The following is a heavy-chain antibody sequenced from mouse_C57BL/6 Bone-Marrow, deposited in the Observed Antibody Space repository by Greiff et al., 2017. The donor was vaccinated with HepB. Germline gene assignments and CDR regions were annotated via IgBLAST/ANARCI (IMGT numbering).Heavy chain of an antibody. V-gene: IGHV5-16*01. Sequence: EVQVVESEGGLVQPGSSMKLSCTASGFTFSDYYMAWVRQVPEKGLEWVANINYDGSSTYYLDSLKSRFIISRDNAKNILYLQMSSLKSEDTATYYCAREALTGTFDYWGQGTTLTVSS. J-gene: IGHJ2*01. D-gene: IGHD4-1*01. CDR1: GFTFSDYY. CDR3: AREALTGTFDY. CDR2: INYDGSST.